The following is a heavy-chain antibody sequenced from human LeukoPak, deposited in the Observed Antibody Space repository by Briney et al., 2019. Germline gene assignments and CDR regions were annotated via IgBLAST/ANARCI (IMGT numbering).Heavy chain of an antibody. CDR2: IIPILGIA. V-gene: IGHV1-69*04. D-gene: IGHD3-10*01. J-gene: IGHJ5*02. CDR3: ARDSGALWFGEFSA. Sequence: ASVKVSCKASGGTFSSYAISWVRQAPGQGLEWMGRIIPILGIANYAQKFQGRVTITADKSTSTAYMELSSLRSEDTAVYYCARDSGALWFGEFSAWGQGTLVTVSS. CDR1: GGTFSSYA.